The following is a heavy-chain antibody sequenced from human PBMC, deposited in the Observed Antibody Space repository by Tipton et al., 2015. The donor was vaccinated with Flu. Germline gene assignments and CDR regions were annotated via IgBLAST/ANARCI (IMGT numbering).Heavy chain of an antibody. CDR3: ARDGIAWDYYGMDV. Sequence: TLSLTCDVSGYSIKSINTGYYWGWIRQPAGKGLEWIGRIYTSGSTNYNPSLKSRVTISVDTSKNQFSLKLSSVTAADTAVYYCARDGIAWDYYGMDVWGQGTTVTVSS. J-gene: IGHJ6*02. CDR1: GYSIKSINTGYY. D-gene: IGHD1-26*01. CDR2: IYTSGST. V-gene: IGHV4-61*02.